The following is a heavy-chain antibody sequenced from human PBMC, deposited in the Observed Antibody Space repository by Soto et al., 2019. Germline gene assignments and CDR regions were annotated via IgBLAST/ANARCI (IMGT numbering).Heavy chain of an antibody. CDR1: GFTVGNNY. Sequence: EVQLVESGGGLIQPGGSLKLSCAASGFTVGNNYMSWVRQAPGKGLEWVSLIYSTGTTKYADSVKGRFTVSRDNDMNLVFLQLNNLRGDDTAVYYCTRGGAARPDYWGQGSRVVVSS. CDR2: IYSTGTT. CDR3: TRGGAARPDY. V-gene: IGHV3-53*01. J-gene: IGHJ4*02. D-gene: IGHD2-15*01.